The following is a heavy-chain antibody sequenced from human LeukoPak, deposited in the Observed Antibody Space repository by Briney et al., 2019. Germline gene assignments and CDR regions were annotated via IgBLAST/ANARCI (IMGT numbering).Heavy chain of an antibody. CDR2: IIPIFGLA. D-gene: IGHD1-20*01. CDR3: ARARITGGHFDY. V-gene: IGHV1-69*04. Sequence: SVKVSCKASGGTFSSYAISWVRQAPGQGLEWMGRIIPIFGLANYAQKFQGRVTITADKSTSTAYMELSSLRSEDTAVYYCARARITGGHFDYWGQGTLVTVSS. CDR1: GGTFSSYA. J-gene: IGHJ4*02.